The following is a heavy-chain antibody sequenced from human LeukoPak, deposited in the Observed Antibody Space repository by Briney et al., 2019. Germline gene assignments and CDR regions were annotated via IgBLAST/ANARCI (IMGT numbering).Heavy chain of an antibody. D-gene: IGHD3-10*01. V-gene: IGHV4-31*03. J-gene: IGHJ3*02. Sequence: SQTLSLTCTVSGGSISSGGYYWSWIRQHPGKGLEWIGYIYYSGSTNYNPSLKGRVTISVDTSKNQFSLKLSSVTAADTAVYYCARDTPFGWFGELFHQGAFDIWGQGTMVTVSS. CDR3: ARDTPFGWFGELFHQGAFDI. CDR2: IYYSGST. CDR1: GGSISSGGYY.